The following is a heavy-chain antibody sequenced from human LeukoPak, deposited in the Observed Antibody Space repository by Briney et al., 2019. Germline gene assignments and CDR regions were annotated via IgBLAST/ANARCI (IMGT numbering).Heavy chain of an antibody. D-gene: IGHD1-20*01. J-gene: IGHJ4*02. CDR3: ARLGYNWND. CDR1: GGSISSSSYY. V-gene: IGHV4-39*07. Sequence: SETLSLTCTVSGGSISSSSYYWGWIRQPPGKGLEWIGYIYYSGSTCYNPSLKSRVTISVDTSKNQFSLKLSSVTAADTAVYYCARLGYNWNDWGQGTLVTVSS. CDR2: IYYSGST.